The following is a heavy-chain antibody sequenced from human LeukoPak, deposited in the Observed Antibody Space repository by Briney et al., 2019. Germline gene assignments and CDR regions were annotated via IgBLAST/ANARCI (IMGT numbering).Heavy chain of an antibody. CDR1: GGTFSSYA. J-gene: IGHJ4*02. V-gene: IGHV1-69*05. Sequence: ASVKVSCKASGGTFSSYAISWVRQAPGQGLEWMGGIIPIFGTANYAQKFQGRGTITTDESTSTAYMELSSLRSEDTAVYYCARDAYDSSGYYSYYFDYWGQGTLVTVSS. CDR2: IIPIFGTA. CDR3: ARDAYDSSGYYSYYFDY. D-gene: IGHD3-22*01.